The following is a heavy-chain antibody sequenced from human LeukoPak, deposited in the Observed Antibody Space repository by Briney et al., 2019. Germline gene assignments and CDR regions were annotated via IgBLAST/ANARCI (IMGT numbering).Heavy chain of an antibody. Sequence: GGSLRLSCAASGFNFRSYAMTWVRQVPGQGLEWVSTLSGSGGSTYYAESVKGRFTISRENAKNSLYLQMNSLRAGDTAVYYCARSIVGAIDYWGQGTLVTVSS. CDR3: ARSIVGAIDY. J-gene: IGHJ4*02. V-gene: IGHV3-23*01. CDR2: LSGSGGST. CDR1: GFNFRSYA. D-gene: IGHD1-26*01.